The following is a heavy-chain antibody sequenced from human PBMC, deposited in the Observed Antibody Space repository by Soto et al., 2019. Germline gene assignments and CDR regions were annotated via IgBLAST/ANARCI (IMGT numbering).Heavy chain of an antibody. CDR1: GGTFSSYA. V-gene: IGHV1-69*05. Sequence: SVKVSCKASGGTFSSYAISWVRQAPGQGLEWMGGIIPIFGTANYAQKFQGRVTITRDTSASTAYMELSSLRSEDTAVYYCARAEGIAVAGTQYYYYYGMDVWGQGTTVTVSS. CDR2: IIPIFGTA. CDR3: ARAEGIAVAGTQYYYYYGMDV. D-gene: IGHD6-19*01. J-gene: IGHJ6*02.